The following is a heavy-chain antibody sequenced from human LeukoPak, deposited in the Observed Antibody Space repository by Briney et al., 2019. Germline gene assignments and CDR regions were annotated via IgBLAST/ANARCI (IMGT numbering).Heavy chain of an antibody. J-gene: IGHJ4*02. CDR3: AKDKRSWSQFQKLIAAAAATLGPRTRPTPPLVDY. CDR2: ISGSGGST. D-gene: IGHD6-13*01. V-gene: IGHV3-23*01. CDR1: GFTFSSYA. Sequence: SGGSLRLSCAASGFTFSSYAMSWVRQAPGKGLEWVSAISGSGGSTYYADSVKGRFTISRDNTKNTLYLQMNSLRAEDTAVYYCAKDKRSWSQFQKLIAAAAATLGPRTRPTPPLVDYWGQGTLVTVSS.